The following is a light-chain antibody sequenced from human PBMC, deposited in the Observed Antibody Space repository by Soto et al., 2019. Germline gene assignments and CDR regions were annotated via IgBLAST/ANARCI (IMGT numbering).Light chain of an antibody. CDR1: QGISSA. CDR3: QHLKTYPFT. V-gene: IGKV1-13*02. CDR2: DAS. Sequence: AIQLTQSPSSLSASVGDRVSITCRASQGISSALAWYQHKPGKAPKILIYDASSLQSGVPSRFSGSESGTECTLIISSLQPEDFATYYCQHLKTYPFTFGQGTRLEIK. J-gene: IGKJ5*01.